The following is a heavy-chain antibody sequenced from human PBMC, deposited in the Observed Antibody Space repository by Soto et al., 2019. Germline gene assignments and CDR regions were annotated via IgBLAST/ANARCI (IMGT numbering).Heavy chain of an antibody. CDR2: ISYSGST. Sequence: SETLSLTCTVSGGSISSSRCHWGWIRQSPEKGLEWIASISYSGSTYYNPTLKSRLIISVDTSKSQFSLKLSSVTAADTAVYYCARRYGYSFDYWGQGTLVTVSS. D-gene: IGHD1-1*01. CDR1: GGSISSSRCH. V-gene: IGHV4-39*01. CDR3: ARRYGYSFDY. J-gene: IGHJ4*02.